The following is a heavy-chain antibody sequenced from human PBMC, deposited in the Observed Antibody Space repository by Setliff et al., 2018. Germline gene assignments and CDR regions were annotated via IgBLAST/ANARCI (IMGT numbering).Heavy chain of an antibody. J-gene: IGHJ4*02. CDR2: MSPDSDRK. CDR3: ARGVGAVGDY. CDR1: GYIFTNHD. V-gene: IGHV1-8*01. D-gene: IGHD1-26*01. Sequence: ASVKVSCKASGYIFTNHDINWVRQAPGQGHEWMGWMSPDSDRKASAQKFQGRVTMTRNNSISTFYMELSSLRSDDTAVYYCARGVGAVGDYWGQGTLVTSPQ.